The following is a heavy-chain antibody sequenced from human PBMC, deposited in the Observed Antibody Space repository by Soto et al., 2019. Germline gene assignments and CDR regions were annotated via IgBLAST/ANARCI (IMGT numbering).Heavy chain of an antibody. Sequence: WGSLRLSCAASGFTFSSCAMHWVRQAPGKGLEWVAVISYDGSNKYYADSVKGRFTISRDNSKNTLYLQMNSLRAEDTAVYYCARVDSSSPDQNDYWGQGTLVNVSS. CDR1: GFTFSSCA. J-gene: IGHJ4*02. D-gene: IGHD6-6*01. V-gene: IGHV3-30-3*01. CDR2: ISYDGSNK. CDR3: ARVDSSSPDQNDY.